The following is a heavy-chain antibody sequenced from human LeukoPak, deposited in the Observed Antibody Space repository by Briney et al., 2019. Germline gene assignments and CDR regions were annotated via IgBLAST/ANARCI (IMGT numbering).Heavy chain of an antibody. CDR2: INPNSGGT. CDR3: ARSIYSYGPPDY. V-gene: IGHV1-2*06. D-gene: IGHD5-18*01. J-gene: IGHJ4*02. CDR1: GYTFTGYY. Sequence: ASVKVSCKASGYTFTGYYMHWVRQAPGQGLEWMGRINPNSGGTNYAQKFQGRVTMTRDTSISTAYMELSRLRSDDTAVYYCARSIYSYGPPDYWGQGTLVTVFS.